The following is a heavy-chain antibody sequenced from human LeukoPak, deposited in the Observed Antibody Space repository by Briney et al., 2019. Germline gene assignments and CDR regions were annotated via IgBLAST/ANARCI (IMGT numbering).Heavy chain of an antibody. Sequence: SETLSLTCTVSGGSISSSSYSWPWIRQPPGKGLEWIGSIHYDGNTYYKPSLRSRVTISVDTSNQFSLRLSSATAADTATYYCARHYGPWGQGTLVTVSS. CDR3: ARHYGP. D-gene: IGHD3-10*01. J-gene: IGHJ5*02. CDR2: IHYDGNT. V-gene: IGHV4-39*01. CDR1: GGSISSSSYS.